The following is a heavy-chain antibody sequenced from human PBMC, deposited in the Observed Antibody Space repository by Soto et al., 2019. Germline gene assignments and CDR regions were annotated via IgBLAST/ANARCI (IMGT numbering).Heavy chain of an antibody. D-gene: IGHD3-22*01. CDR2: IGSSSGTI. CDR3: ARENGGSHYYDSSGYITHFAY. Sequence: GGSLRLSCAASGFTFSSYSMNWVRQAPGKGLEWVSYIGSSSGTIYYADSVKGRFTISRDNAKNSLYLQMNSLRDEDTAVYYCARENGGSHYYDSSGYITHFAYWGQGTLVTVSS. J-gene: IGHJ4*02. V-gene: IGHV3-48*02. CDR1: GFTFSSYS.